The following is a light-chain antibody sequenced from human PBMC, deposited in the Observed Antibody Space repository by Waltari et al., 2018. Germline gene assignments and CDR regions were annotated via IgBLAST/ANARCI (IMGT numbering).Light chain of an antibody. Sequence: QSVLTQPPSVSGAPGQRVTISCTGSSSNIGSPYNVHWYQQVPGRAPKLLIYEDSHRPSGVPDRFSGSKSGTSASLAITGLQAEDEAEYFFQSYDSGLNGLFFGGGTKVTVL. CDR2: EDS. CDR1: SSNIGSPYN. J-gene: IGLJ2*01. CDR3: QSYDSGLNGLF. V-gene: IGLV1-40*01.